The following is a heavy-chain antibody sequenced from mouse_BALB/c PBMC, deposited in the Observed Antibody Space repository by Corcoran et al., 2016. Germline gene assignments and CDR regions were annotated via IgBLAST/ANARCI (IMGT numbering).Heavy chain of an antibody. J-gene: IGHJ4*01. CDR1: RCTFTNYG. Sequence: QIQLVQSGPELKKPGATVTISCKASRCTFTNYGMNWVKQAPGKGLKWMGWINTYTGEPTYTDDFKGRFAFSLETAASTAYLQINNLKNEDTATYFCAREPYAMDYWGQGSSVTVSS. CDR2: INTYTGEP. CDR3: AREPYAMDY. V-gene: IGHV9-3-1*01.